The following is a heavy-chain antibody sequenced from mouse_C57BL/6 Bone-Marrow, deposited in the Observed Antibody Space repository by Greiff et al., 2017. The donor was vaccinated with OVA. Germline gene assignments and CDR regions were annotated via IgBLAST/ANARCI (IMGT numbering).Heavy chain of an antibody. V-gene: IGHV2-2*01. CDR3: ARKGLSN. J-gene: IGHJ3*01. CDR2: IWRGGST. Sequence: QVQLQQSGPGLVQPSQSLSITCTVSGFSLTSSGVHWVRQSPGKGLEWLGVIWRGGSTDYNAAFISRLSISKDNSKSQVFFKMNSLQADDTAIYYYARKGLSNWGQGTLVTVSA. CDR1: GFSLTSSG.